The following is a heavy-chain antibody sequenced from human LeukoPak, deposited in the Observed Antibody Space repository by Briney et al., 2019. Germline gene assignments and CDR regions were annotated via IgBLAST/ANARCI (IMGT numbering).Heavy chain of an antibody. CDR3: ARDDAPGDFWSGYYKPSYYYGMDV. CDR2: IIPILGIA. Sequence: GASVKVSCKASGGTFSSYAISWVRQAPGQGLEWMGRIIPILGIANYAQKFQGRVTITADKSTSTAYMELSSLRSEDTAVYYCARDDAPGDFWSGYYKPSYYYGMDVWGQGTTVTVSS. D-gene: IGHD3-3*01. V-gene: IGHV1-69*04. CDR1: GGTFSSYA. J-gene: IGHJ6*02.